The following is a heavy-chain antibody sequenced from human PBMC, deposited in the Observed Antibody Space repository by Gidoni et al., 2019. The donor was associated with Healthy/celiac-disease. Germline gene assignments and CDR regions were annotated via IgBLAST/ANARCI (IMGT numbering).Heavy chain of an antibody. Sequence: EVQLVESGGGLVQPGGSLRLSCAASGFTVSSNYMSWVRQAPGKGLEWVSVIYGGGSTYYADSVKGRFTISRDNSKNTLYLQMNSLRAEDTAVYYCARDRHPAAFDIWGQGTMVTVSS. V-gene: IGHV3-66*02. J-gene: IGHJ3*02. CDR3: ARDRHPAAFDI. CDR2: IYGGGST. CDR1: GFTVSSNY.